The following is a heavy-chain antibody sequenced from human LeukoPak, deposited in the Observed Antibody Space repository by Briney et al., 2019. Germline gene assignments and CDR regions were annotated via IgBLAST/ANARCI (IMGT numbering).Heavy chain of an antibody. CDR3: ASNIRFLEWFFGY. V-gene: IGHV1-2*02. Sequence: EASVKVSCKASGYTFTGHYMHWVRQAPGQGVEWMGWINPNSGGTNYAQKFQGRVTMTRDTSISTAYMELSRLRSDDTAVYYCASNIRFLEWFFGYWGQGTLVTVSS. D-gene: IGHD3-3*01. CDR1: GYTFTGHY. J-gene: IGHJ4*02. CDR2: INPNSGGT.